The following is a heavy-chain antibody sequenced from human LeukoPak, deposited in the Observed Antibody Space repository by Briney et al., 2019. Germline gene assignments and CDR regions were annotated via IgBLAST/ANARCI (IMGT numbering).Heavy chain of an antibody. CDR1: SVSISDSNYF. CDR2: IYFGGTT. Sequence: PSETLSLTCTVSSVSISDSNYFWGWIRQPPGKGLQWTGSIYFGGTTYYNAPLKSRVTLSVDTSKNLFSLTLASVTAADTAIYYCARLRPVRGGRMEFDYWGQGTLVTVSS. J-gene: IGHJ4*02. V-gene: IGHV4-39*01. CDR3: ARLRPVRGGRMEFDY. D-gene: IGHD3-10*01.